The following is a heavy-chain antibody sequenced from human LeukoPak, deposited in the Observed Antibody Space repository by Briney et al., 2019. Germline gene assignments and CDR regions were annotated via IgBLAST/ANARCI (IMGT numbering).Heavy chain of an antibody. J-gene: IGHJ4*02. V-gene: IGHV3-30*18. Sequence: QPGGSLGLSCAASGFTFSSYAMSWVRQAPGKGLEWVAVISYDGSNKYYADSVKGRFTISRDNSKNTLYLQMNSLRAEDTAVYYCAKDGDYGLYYWGQGTLVTVSS. CDR3: AKDGDYGLYY. CDR1: GFTFSSYA. CDR2: ISYDGSNK. D-gene: IGHD4-17*01.